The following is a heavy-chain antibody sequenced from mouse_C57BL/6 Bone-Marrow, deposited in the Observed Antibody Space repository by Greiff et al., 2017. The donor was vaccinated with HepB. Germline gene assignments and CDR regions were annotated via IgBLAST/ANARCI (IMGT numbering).Heavy chain of an antibody. D-gene: IGHD2-2*01. V-gene: IGHV1-15*01. CDR2: IDPETGGT. CDR3: TREGLWLRRTSWFAY. Sequence: QVQLQQSGAELVRPGASVTLSCKASGYTFTDYEMHWVKQTPVHGLEWIGAIDPETGGTAYNQKFKGKAILTADKSSSTAYMELRSLTSEDSAVYYCTREGLWLRRTSWFAYWGQGTLVTVSA. CDR1: GYTFTDYE. J-gene: IGHJ3*01.